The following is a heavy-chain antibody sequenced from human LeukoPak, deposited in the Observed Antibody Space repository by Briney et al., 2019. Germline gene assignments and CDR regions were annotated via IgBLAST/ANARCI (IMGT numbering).Heavy chain of an antibody. D-gene: IGHD3-22*01. CDR3: ARDTYYYDSRSPGNAFDI. CDR2: IYYSGST. CDR1: GGSISSYY. J-gene: IGHJ3*02. Sequence: SETLSLTCTVSGGSISSYYWSWIRQPPGKGLEWIGYIYYSGSTNYNPSLKSRVTISVDTSKNQFSLKLSSVTAADTAVYYCARDTYYYDSRSPGNAFDIWGQGTMVTVSS. V-gene: IGHV4-59*01.